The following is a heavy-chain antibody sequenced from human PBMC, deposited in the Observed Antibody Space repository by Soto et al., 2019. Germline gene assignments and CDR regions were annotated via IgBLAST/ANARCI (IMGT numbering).Heavy chain of an antibody. CDR2: IKQDGSEK. J-gene: IGHJ6*02. D-gene: IGHD3-3*01. CDR1: GFTFSSYW. CDR3: ARVARADYDFWSGYYPYYYYGMDV. V-gene: IGHV3-7*05. Sequence: GGSLRLSCAASGFTFSSYWMSWVRQAPGKGLEWVANIKQDGSEKYYVDSVKGRFTISRDNAKNSLYLQMNSLRAEDTAVYYCARVARADYDFWSGYYPYYYYGMDVWGQGTTVTVSS.